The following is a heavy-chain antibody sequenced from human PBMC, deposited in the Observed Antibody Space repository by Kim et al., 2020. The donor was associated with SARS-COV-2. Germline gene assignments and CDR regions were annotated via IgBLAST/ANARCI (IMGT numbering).Heavy chain of an antibody. D-gene: IGHD1-26*01. CDR2: ISWNSGSI. V-gene: IGHV3-9*01. CDR3: AKVGVGAIHFDY. CDR1: GFTFDDYA. J-gene: IGHJ4*02. Sequence: GGSLRLSCAASGFTFDDYAMHWVRQAPGKGLEWVSGISWNSGSIGYADSVKGRFTISRDNAKNSLYLQMNSLRAEDTALYYCAKVGVGAIHFDYWGQGTLVTVSS.